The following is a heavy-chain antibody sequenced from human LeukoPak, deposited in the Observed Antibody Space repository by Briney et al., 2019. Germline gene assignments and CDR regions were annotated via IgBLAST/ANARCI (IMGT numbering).Heavy chain of an antibody. CDR3: XRGXGXVTXKDYYYGXDX. CDR1: GFTFSSYS. Sequence: GGSLRLSCAASGFTFSSYSMNWVRQAPGKGLEWVSYISSSSSTIYYADSVKGRFTISRDNAKNSLYLQMNSLRAEDTAVYYXXRGXGXVTXKDYYYGXDXWGQGTTXTVSS. V-gene: IGHV3-48*01. D-gene: IGHD4-17*01. J-gene: IGHJ6*02. CDR2: ISSSSSTI.